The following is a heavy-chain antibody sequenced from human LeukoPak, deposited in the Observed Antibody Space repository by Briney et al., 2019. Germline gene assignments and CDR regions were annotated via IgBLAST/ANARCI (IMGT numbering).Heavy chain of an antibody. CDR3: ARFKGTMVRGVNHWFGP. CDR1: GGSISSYY. CDR2: IYYSGRT. D-gene: IGHD3-10*01. Sequence: SETLSLTCTVSGGSISSYYWSWIRQPPGKELVWIGYIYYSGRTNYHPSLKRRVTISVDTSKNQFSLKLSSVTAADTAVYYCARFKGTMVRGVNHWFGPWGQGTLVTFSS. J-gene: IGHJ5*02. V-gene: IGHV4-59*01.